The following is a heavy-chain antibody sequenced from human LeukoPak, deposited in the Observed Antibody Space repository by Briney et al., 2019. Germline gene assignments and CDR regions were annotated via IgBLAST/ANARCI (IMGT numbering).Heavy chain of an antibody. D-gene: IGHD3-9*01. CDR1: GFXFSNAW. Sequence: GGSLRLSCAASGFXFSNAWISWVRQAPGKGLEWVGRIKSKTDGGTTDYAAPVKGRFTISRDDSKNTLYLQMNSLKTEDTAVYYCTTALWKRSTGLGGQGTLVTVSS. V-gene: IGHV3-15*01. CDR3: TTALWKRSTGL. J-gene: IGHJ4*02. CDR2: IKSKTDGGTT.